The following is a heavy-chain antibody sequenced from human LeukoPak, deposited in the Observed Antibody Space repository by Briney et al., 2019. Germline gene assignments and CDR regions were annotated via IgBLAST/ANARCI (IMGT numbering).Heavy chain of an antibody. J-gene: IGHJ5*02. CDR1: GYGFNSYY. CDR3: ARDQLRLVTLAFDP. D-gene: IGHD6-19*01. V-gene: IGHV1-2*02. CDR2: INPNSGYT. Sequence: ASVKVSCKASGYGFNSYYMHWVRQAPGQGLEWMGWINPNSGYTIFSQKFQGRVTLTRDMSISTGYMELSSLRSDDTAVYYCARDQLRLVTLAFDPWGQGTLVTVSS.